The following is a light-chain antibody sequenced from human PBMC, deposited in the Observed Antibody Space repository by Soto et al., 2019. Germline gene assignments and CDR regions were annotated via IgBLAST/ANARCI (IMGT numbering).Light chain of an antibody. CDR3: HQYDKYPFT. J-gene: IGKJ2*01. CDR1: QGVSDW. CDR2: KAS. Sequence: DIQMTQTPSTLSASVGDRVTITCRAGQGVSDWLAWYHQKPGKAPQLLIYKASILEIGVPPRFSGSVSGTEFTLTISSLQSDDFATYFCHQYDKYPFTFGQGTKLELK. V-gene: IGKV1-5*03.